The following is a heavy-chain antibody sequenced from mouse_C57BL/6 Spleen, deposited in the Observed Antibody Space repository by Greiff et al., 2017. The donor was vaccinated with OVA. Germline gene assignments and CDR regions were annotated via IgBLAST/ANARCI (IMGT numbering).Heavy chain of an antibody. Sequence: VQLKQSGPELVKPGASVKISCTASGYSFTDYNMNWVKQSNGKSLEWIGVINPNYGTTSYNQKFKGKATLTVDQSSSTAYMQLNSLTSEDSAVYYCARYYYGSSYSYAMDYWGQGTSVTVSA. V-gene: IGHV1-39*01. J-gene: IGHJ4*01. D-gene: IGHD1-1*01. CDR1: GYSFTDYN. CDR3: ARYYYGSSYSYAMDY. CDR2: INPNYGTT.